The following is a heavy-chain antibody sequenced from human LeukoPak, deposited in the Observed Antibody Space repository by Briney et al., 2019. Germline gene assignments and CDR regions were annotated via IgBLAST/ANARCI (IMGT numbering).Heavy chain of an antibody. CDR3: TRGYGSFDN. J-gene: IGHJ4*02. D-gene: IGHD3-10*01. Sequence: GGSLRLSCAASGFTFISYDIHWVRQAPGQGLEWVAIISYDGNEKYYADSVKGRFTISRDNSKNTLYLQMNSLMAEDTAVYYRTRGYGSFDNWGQGTLVIVSS. CDR2: ISYDGNEK. V-gene: IGHV3-30*03. CDR1: GFTFISYD.